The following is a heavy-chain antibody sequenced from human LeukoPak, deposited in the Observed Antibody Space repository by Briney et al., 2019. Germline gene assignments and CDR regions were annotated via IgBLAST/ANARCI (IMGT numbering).Heavy chain of an antibody. CDR3: ARARANLNYYFDY. Sequence: GGSLRLSCAASGFTFSSYGMHWVRQAPGKGLEWVAVISYDGSNKYYADSVKGRFTISRDNSKNTLYLQMNSLRAEDTAVYYCARARANLNYYFDYWGQGTLVTVSS. D-gene: IGHD1-26*01. CDR2: ISYDGSNK. CDR1: GFTFSSYG. J-gene: IGHJ4*02. V-gene: IGHV3-30*19.